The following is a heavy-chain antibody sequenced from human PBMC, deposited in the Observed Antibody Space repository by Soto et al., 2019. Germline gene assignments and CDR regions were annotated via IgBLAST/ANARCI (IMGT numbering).Heavy chain of an antibody. J-gene: IGHJ3*02. D-gene: IGHD3-22*01. V-gene: IGHV3-7*04. CDR3: ARGDYSDSSGPFSDAFDI. CDR1: GFTFSSYW. CDR2: IKPDGSEK. Sequence: HPGGSLRLSCAAAGFTFSSYWMSWVRQAPGKGLEWVANIKPDGSEKWYVDSVKGRFTISRDNAKNSLYLQMNSLRAEDTAVYYCARGDYSDSSGPFSDAFDIWGQGTMVTVSS.